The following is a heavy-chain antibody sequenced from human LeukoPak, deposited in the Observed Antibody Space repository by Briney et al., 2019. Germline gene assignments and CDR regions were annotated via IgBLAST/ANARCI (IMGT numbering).Heavy chain of an antibody. CDR1: GGSISGYY. V-gene: IGHV4-59*01. CDR3: ARPRGRSDYNYGMDV. J-gene: IGHJ6*02. D-gene: IGHD3-10*01. Sequence: SETLSLTCTVSGGSISGYYWTWIRQPPGKGLEWLGDIYYSGSTRYNPSLKSRATISVDTSKNLFSLKLSSVTAADTAVYYCARPRGRSDYNYGMDVWGQGTTVTVSS. CDR2: IYYSGST.